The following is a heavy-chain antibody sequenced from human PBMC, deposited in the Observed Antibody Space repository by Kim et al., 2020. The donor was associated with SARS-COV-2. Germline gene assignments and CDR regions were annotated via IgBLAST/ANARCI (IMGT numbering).Heavy chain of an antibody. CDR3: ARHDCFDP. V-gene: IGHV3-66*04. CDR2: IHTGGAT. CDR1: GFSVSGDY. Sequence: GGSLRLSCAVSGFSVSGDYMNWVRQAPGKGLECVSVIHTGGATFYADSVKGGFTISRDSSKNTLYLQMNSLRVEDTAVYYCARHDCFDPWGQGTLVTVSS. J-gene: IGHJ5*02.